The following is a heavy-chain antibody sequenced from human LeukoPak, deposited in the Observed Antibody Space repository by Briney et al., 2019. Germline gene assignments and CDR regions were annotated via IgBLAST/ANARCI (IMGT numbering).Heavy chain of an antibody. V-gene: IGHV4-59*01. CDR1: GGSISSYY. J-gene: IGHJ4*02. CDR3: ARCSPYYYGSSGYPLDY. Sequence: SETLSLTCTVSGGSISSYYWSWIRQPPGKGLEWIGYIYYSGSTNYNPSLKSRVTISVDTSKNQFSLKLSSVTAADTAVYYCARCSPYYYGSSGYPLDYWGQGTLVTVSS. D-gene: IGHD3-22*01. CDR2: IYYSGST.